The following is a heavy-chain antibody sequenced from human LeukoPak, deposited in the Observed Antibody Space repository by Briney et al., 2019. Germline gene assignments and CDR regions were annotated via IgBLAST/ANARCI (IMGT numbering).Heavy chain of an antibody. J-gene: IGHJ2*01. CDR1: GFTFSGYE. D-gene: IGHD6-13*01. Sequence: PGGSLRLSCTASGFTFSGYEMTWVPQAPGKGLEWMSYISVNGGAMHYADSVRGRFTTSRDDAKNSLYLHMNSLRVEDTAIYYCARKTDRLGAVGRDRYFDLWGRGTLITVSS. CDR2: ISVNGGAM. V-gene: IGHV3-48*03. CDR3: ARKTDRLGAVGRDRYFDL.